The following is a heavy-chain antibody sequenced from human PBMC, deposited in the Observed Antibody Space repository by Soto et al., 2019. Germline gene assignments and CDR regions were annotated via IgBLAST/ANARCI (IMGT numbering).Heavy chain of an antibody. CDR1: GGTFSSYA. CDR3: ARTSYYYDSSGYPYYFDY. J-gene: IGHJ4*02. D-gene: IGHD3-22*01. Sequence: ASVKVSCKASGGTFSSYAISWVRQAPGQGLEWMGGIIPIFGTANYAQKFQGRVTITADKSTSTAYMELSSLRSEDTAVYYCARTSYYYDSSGYPYYFDYWGQGTLVTVSS. V-gene: IGHV1-69*06. CDR2: IIPIFGTA.